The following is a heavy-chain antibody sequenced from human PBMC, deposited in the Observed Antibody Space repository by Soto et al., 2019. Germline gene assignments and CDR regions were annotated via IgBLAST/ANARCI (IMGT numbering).Heavy chain of an antibody. CDR2: IIPIFGTA. CDR1: GGTFSSYA. D-gene: IGHD2-15*01. J-gene: IGHJ4*02. V-gene: IGHV1-69*13. CDR3: ARESRYCSGGSCYFLPGIDY. Sequence: ASVKVSCKASGGTFSSYAISWVRQAPGQRLEWMGGIIPIFGTANYAQKLQGRVTITADESTSTAYMELSSLRSEDTAVYYCARESRYCSGGSCYFLPGIDYWGQGTLVTVSS.